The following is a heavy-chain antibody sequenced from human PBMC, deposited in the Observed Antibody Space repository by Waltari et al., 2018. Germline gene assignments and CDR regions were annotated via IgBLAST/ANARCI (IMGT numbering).Heavy chain of an antibody. Sequence: EVQLVESGGGLVQPGGSLRLSCAASGFTFSSYWMSWVRQAPGKGLEWVANIKQDGSEKYYVDSVKGRFTISRDNAKNSLYLQMNSLRAEDTAVYYCARDRGDYGDYFFDYWGQGTLVTVSS. D-gene: IGHD4-17*01. V-gene: IGHV3-7*01. CDR1: GFTFSSYW. CDR2: IKQDGSEK. J-gene: IGHJ4*02. CDR3: ARDRGDYGDYFFDY.